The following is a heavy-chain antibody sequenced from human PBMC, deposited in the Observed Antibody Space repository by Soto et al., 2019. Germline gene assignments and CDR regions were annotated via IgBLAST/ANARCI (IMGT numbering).Heavy chain of an antibody. CDR2: ISSSSSTI. V-gene: IGHV3-48*02. CDR3: ASLPHGGNPFYYYYGMDV. CDR1: GFTFSSYS. D-gene: IGHD2-15*01. J-gene: IGHJ6*02. Sequence: WVSIRLSCSACGFTFSSYSMNWVRKAPGKGLEWVSYISSSSSTIYYADSVKGRFTISRDNAKNSLYLQMNSLREEDTAVYYCASLPHGGNPFYYYYGMDVWGQGTTVTVSS.